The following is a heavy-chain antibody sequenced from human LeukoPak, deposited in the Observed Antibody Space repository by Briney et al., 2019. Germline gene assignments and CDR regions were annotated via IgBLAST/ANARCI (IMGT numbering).Heavy chain of an antibody. V-gene: IGHV1-46*01. J-gene: IGHJ4*02. Sequence: ASVNVSCKASGYTFTSYYMHWVRQAPGQGLEWMGIINPSGGSTSYAQKFQGRVTMTRDMSTSTVYMELSSLRSEDTAVYYCARLPLYAVSSSPIEDYWGQGTLVTVSS. CDR2: INPSGGST. CDR1: GYTFTSYY. CDR3: ARLPLYAVSSSPIEDY. D-gene: IGHD6-6*01.